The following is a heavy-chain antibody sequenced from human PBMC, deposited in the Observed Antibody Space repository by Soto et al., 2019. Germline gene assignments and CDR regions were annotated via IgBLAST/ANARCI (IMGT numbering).Heavy chain of an antibody. D-gene: IGHD6-19*01. Sequence: EVQLVESGGGLVQPGGSLRLSCVASGFTFSSYWMSWVRQAPGRGRDGGANIKQDGSEKYYVDSVKDRFTISRDNAKNSLYLQMNSLRAEDSAVYYCARVYPGSGWPYHYYGMDVWGQGTTVTVSS. CDR2: IKQDGSEK. CDR1: GFTFSSYW. V-gene: IGHV3-7*01. CDR3: ARVYPGSGWPYHYYGMDV. J-gene: IGHJ6*02.